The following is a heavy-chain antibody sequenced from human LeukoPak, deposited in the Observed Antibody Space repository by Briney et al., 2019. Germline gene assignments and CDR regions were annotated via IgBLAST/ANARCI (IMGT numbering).Heavy chain of an antibody. Sequence: PGGSLRLSCAASGFTVTSYAMSWVRQAPGKGLEWVSSVINSDDRTFYADSVKGRFTISRDYSKNTLYLQMNSLRAEDTAIYYCAKDHHSSGWSSFDYWGQGTLVTVSS. CDR2: VINSDDRT. V-gene: IGHV3-23*01. J-gene: IGHJ4*02. CDR1: GFTVTSYA. D-gene: IGHD6-19*01. CDR3: AKDHHSSGWSSFDY.